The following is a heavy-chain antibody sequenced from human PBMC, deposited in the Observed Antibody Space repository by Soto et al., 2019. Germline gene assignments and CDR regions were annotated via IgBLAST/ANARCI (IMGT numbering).Heavy chain of an antibody. CDR3: ARGGDSGWYFDY. V-gene: IGHV4-59*01. J-gene: IGHJ4*02. Sequence: PSETLSLTSTVSGGSISSYYWSWIRQPPGKGLEWIGYIYYSGSTNYNPSLKSRVTISVDTSKNQFSLKLSSVTAADTAVYYCARGGDSGWYFDYWGQGTLVTVSS. CDR2: IYYSGST. D-gene: IGHD5-12*01. CDR1: GGSISSYY.